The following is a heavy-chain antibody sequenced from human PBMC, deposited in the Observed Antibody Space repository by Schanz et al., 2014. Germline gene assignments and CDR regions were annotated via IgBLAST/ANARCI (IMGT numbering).Heavy chain of an antibody. CDR2: IRYDGSNK. V-gene: IGHV3-30*02. Sequence: QVQLVESGGGAVQPGGSLRLSCAASGFIFSTYGMHWVRQAPGKGLEWVAFIRYDGSNKFYADSVKGRFTISRDNSKNTLYMQMNSLRAEDTAVYYCVKDLQRELLRDDHYYGMDVWGQGTTVTVSS. D-gene: IGHD1-26*01. J-gene: IGHJ6*02. CDR1: GFIFSTYG. CDR3: VKDLQRELLRDDHYYGMDV.